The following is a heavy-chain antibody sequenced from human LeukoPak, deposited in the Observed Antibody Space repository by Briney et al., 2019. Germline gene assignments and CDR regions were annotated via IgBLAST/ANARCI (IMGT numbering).Heavy chain of an antibody. J-gene: IGHJ3*02. Sequence: GESLKISCQGSGYSFTNYWIGWVRQMPGKGLEWMGIIYPGDSDTRYSPSFQGQVTISADKSISTAYLQWSSLKASDTAMYYCARRQDSSGYSDAFDIWGQGTMVTVSS. CDR3: ARRQDSSGYSDAFDI. CDR2: IYPGDSDT. CDR1: GYSFTNYW. V-gene: IGHV5-51*01. D-gene: IGHD3-22*01.